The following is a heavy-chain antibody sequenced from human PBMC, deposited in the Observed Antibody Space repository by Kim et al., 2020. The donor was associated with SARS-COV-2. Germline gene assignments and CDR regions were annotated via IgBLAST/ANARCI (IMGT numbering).Heavy chain of an antibody. CDR1: GFTFSSYA. V-gene: IGHV3-23*01. Sequence: GGSLRLSCAASGFTFSSYAMSWVRQAPGQGLEWVSAISGSGGSTYYADSVKGRFTISRDNSKNTLYLQMNSLRAEDTAVYYCAKDFPPFADSSGYYPAPYYYYGMDVWAQGTTGAVS. D-gene: IGHD3-22*01. CDR2: ISGSGGST. CDR3: AKDFPPFADSSGYYPAPYYYYGMDV. J-gene: IGHJ6*02.